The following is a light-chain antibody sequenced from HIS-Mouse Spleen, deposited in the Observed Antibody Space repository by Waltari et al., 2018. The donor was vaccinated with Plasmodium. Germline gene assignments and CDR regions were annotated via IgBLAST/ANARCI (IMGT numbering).Light chain of an antibody. J-gene: IGKJ5*01. CDR3: QQYGSSPIT. CDR2: GAS. V-gene: IGKV3-20*01. CDR1: QSVSSSY. Sequence: EIVLTQSPGTLSLSPGERATLSCRASQSVSSSYLAWYQQKPGQAPRPLIYGASSRATGIPDRFSGSGSGTDFTLTISRLEPEDFAVYYCQQYGSSPITFGQGHDWRLN.